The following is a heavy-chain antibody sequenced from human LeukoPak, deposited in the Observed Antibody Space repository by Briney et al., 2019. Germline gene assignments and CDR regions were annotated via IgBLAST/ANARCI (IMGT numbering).Heavy chain of an antibody. D-gene: IGHD4-17*01. CDR3: ARTYGDYIVY. V-gene: IGHV4-34*01. Sequence: SGTLSLTCAVYGGSFRGYRWGWIRQSPGKGLEWIGEISDSGTTNYNPSLKSRVTMSVDTSKNQFSLKLNSVTASDMAVYYCARTYGDYIVYWGQGTRVTVSS. CDR1: GGSFRGYR. J-gene: IGHJ4*02. CDR2: ISDSGTT.